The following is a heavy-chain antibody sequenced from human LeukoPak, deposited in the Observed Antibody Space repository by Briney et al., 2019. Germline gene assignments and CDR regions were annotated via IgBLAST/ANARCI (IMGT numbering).Heavy chain of an antibody. CDR3: ATETYYYGSGSPWRGHYYYYYMDV. CDR1: GGTFSSYA. Sequence: SVKVSCKASGGTFSSYAISWVRQAPGQGLEWMGGIIPIFGTANYAQKFQGRVTITADESTSTAYMELSSLRSEDTAVYYCATETYYYGSGSPWRGHYYYYYMDVWGKGTTVTISS. CDR2: IIPIFGTA. D-gene: IGHD3-10*01. J-gene: IGHJ6*03. V-gene: IGHV1-69*13.